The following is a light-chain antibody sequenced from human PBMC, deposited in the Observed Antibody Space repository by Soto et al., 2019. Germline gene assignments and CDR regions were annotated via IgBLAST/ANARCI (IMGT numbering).Light chain of an antibody. Sequence: DNRMAESPSSLSASIGDRVTITCRAGQGIINDLCSYQQKAGKAPKLLIYAASSLQSGVPSRFSGSGSGTDFTLTISSLQPEDFATYYSQQANSFPITFGQGTRLEI. V-gene: IGKV1-17*01. J-gene: IGKJ5*01. CDR3: QQANSFPIT. CDR2: AAS. CDR1: QGIIND.